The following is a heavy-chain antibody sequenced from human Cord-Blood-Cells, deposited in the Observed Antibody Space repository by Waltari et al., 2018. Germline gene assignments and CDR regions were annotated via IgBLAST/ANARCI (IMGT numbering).Heavy chain of an antibody. CDR2: IKQDGSEK. D-gene: IGHD1-7*01. CDR3: ARVTWNYVAFDI. J-gene: IGHJ3*02. Sequence: EVQLVESGGGLVQPGGSLSLSCAASGFTFSSYGMSWVGQAPGKGLEWVANIKQDGSEKYYVDSVKGRFTISRDNAKNSLYLQMNSLRAEDTAVYYCARVTWNYVAFDIWGQGTMVTVSS. V-gene: IGHV3-7*01. CDR1: GFTFSSYG.